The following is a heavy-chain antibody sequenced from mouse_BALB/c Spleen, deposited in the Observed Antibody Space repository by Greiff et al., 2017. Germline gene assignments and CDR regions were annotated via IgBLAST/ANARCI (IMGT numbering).Heavy chain of an antibody. CDR3: ARDAGVYYGSSYGWFAY. CDR2: SRNKANDYTT. V-gene: IGHV7-1*02. Sequence: EVKLVESGGGLVQPGGSLRLSCATSGFTFSDFYMEWVRQPPGKRLEWIAASRNKANDYTTEYSASVKGRFIVSRDTSQSILYLQMNALRAEDTAIYYCARDAGVYYGSSYGWFAYWGQGTLVTVSA. CDR1: GFTFSDFY. J-gene: IGHJ3*01. D-gene: IGHD1-1*01.